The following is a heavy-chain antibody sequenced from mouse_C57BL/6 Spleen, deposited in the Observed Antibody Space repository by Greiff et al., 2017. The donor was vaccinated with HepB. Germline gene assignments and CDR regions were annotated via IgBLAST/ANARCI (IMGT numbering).Heavy chain of an antibody. CDR1: GYSFPGYY. Sequence: VQLQQSGPELVKPEASVKISCKASGYSFPGYYMNWVKQSPEKSLEWIGEINPSTGGTTYNQKFKAKATLTGDKSSSTAYMQLKSLTSEDSAVDYCARAPGDYAMDYWGQGTSVTVSS. V-gene: IGHV1-42*01. J-gene: IGHJ4*01. CDR2: INPSTGGT. CDR3: ARAPGDYAMDY.